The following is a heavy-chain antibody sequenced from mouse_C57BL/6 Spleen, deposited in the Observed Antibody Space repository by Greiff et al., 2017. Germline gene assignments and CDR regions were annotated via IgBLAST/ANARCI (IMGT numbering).Heavy chain of an antibody. CDR3: ARQGYSIDY. V-gene: IGHV5-9*01. J-gene: IGHJ2*01. CDR2: ISGGGGNT. CDR1: GFTFSSST. Sequence: DVMLVESGGGLVKPGGSLKLSCAASGFTFSSSTMSWVRQTPEKSLEWVATISGGGGNTYYPDSVKGRFTISRDNAKITLYLQMSSLMSADTALYYCARQGYSIDYWGQGTTLTVSS. D-gene: IGHD2-5*01.